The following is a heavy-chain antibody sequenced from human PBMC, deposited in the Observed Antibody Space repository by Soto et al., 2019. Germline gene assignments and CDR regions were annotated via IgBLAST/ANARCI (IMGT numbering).Heavy chain of an antibody. Sequence: LLESGGGLVQPGGSLRLSCAASGLTFPSYAMNWVRQAPGKGLEWVSAMGGSGANTYYADSVKGRFTISRGNSKNTVYLQMNSLRAEDTAVYYCAKGSSSTQYLNYYFYHMDVWGKGTTVSVSS. CDR2: MGGSGANT. D-gene: IGHD2-2*01. CDR1: GLTFPSYA. J-gene: IGHJ6*03. V-gene: IGHV3-23*01. CDR3: AKGSSSTQYLNYYFYHMDV.